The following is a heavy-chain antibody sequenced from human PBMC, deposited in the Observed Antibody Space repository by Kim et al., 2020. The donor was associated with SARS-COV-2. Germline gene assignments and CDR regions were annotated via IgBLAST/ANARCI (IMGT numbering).Heavy chain of an antibody. CDR3: VRQGDGLDI. Sequence: SNKHYSDSVKGRFSNSRDNSENTLDLQMNSLRPEDTAVYFCVRQGDGLDIWGQGTKVTVSS. J-gene: IGHJ3*02. V-gene: IGHV3-30*03. CDR2: SNK.